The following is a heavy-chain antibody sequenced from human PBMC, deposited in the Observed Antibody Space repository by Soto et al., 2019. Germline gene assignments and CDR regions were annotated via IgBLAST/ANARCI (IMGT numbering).Heavy chain of an antibody. D-gene: IGHD3-3*01. Sequence: QVQLVQSGAEVKKPGSSVKVSCKASGGTFSSYAISWVRQAPGQGLEWMGGIIPIFGTANYAQKFQGRVTITADESTSTAYMELSSLGSEDTAVYYCASSLTYYDFWSGTIFDYWGQGTLVTVSS. CDR1: GGTFSSYA. V-gene: IGHV1-69*01. CDR2: IIPIFGTA. CDR3: ASSLTYYDFWSGTIFDY. J-gene: IGHJ4*02.